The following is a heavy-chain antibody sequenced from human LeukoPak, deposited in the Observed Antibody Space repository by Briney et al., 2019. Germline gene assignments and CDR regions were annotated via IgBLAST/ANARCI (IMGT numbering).Heavy chain of an antibody. CDR1: GFTVNSNY. D-gene: IGHD1-7*01. J-gene: IGHJ5*02. CDR2: IYSAGST. V-gene: IGHV3-53*01. CDR3: ARDAPGTTPRGDWFDP. Sequence: GGSLRLSCAASGFTVNSNYMSWVRQAPGKGLEWASVIYSAGSTYYADSVKGRFTISRDNSKNTVYLQMNSLRVEDTAVYYCARDAPGTTPRGDWFDPWGQGTLVTVSS.